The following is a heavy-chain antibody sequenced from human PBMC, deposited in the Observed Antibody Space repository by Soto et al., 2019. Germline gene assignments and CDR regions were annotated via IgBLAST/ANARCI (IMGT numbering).Heavy chain of an antibody. CDR1: GGTFSSYA. D-gene: IGHD3-22*01. CDR2: IIPIFGTA. Sequence: SVKVSCKASGGTFSSYAISWVRQAPGQGLEWMGGIIPIFGTANYAQKFQGRVTITADESTSTAYMELSSLRSEDTAVYYCARSDYLDRSYYDSSGSPVDVWGQGTTVTVSS. CDR3: ARSDYLDRSYYDSSGSPVDV. J-gene: IGHJ6*02. V-gene: IGHV1-69*13.